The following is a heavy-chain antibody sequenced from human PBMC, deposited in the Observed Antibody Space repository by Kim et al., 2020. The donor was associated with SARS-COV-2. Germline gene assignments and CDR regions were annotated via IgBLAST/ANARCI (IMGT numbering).Heavy chain of an antibody. D-gene: IGHD3-9*01. V-gene: IGHV4-4*07. CDR1: GGSISSYY. J-gene: IGHJ4*02. CDR2: IYTSGST. Sequence: SETLSLTCTVSGGSISSYYWSWIRQPAGKGLEWIGRIYTSGSTNYNPSLKSRVTMSVDTSKNQFSLKLSSVTAADTAVYYCASAGVRYFDWLPNDYWGQGTLVTVSS. CDR3: ASAGVRYFDWLPNDY.